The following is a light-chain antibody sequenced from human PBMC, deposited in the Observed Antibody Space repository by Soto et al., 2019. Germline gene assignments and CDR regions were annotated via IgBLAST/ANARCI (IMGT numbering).Light chain of an antibody. CDR3: QQSYSSPPT. CDR2: AAS. V-gene: IGKV1-39*01. J-gene: IGKJ1*01. CDR1: QSISSH. Sequence: IHMTQSPSSLSASVEYRVIITCRASQSISSHLNWYQQKPGKAPKLLIFAASSLQSGVPSRFSGSGYGPDFNLTISSLQPEDFATYYCQQSYSSPPTFGQGTKVDIK.